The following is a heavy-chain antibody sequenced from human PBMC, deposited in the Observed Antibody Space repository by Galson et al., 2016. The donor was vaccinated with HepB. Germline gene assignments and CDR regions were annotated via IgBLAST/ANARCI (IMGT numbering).Heavy chain of an antibody. CDR1: GFTFRIYW. Sequence: SLRLSCAASGFTFRIYWMSWVRQAPRKGLEWVANIKEDGSARYYVDSVKGRFTISRDIAKNSVYLEMSSLRAEDTAVYYCARGYYGLDLWGRGTLVTVSS. V-gene: IGHV3-7*01. D-gene: IGHD3-3*01. J-gene: IGHJ2*01. CDR2: IKEDGSAR. CDR3: ARGYYGLDL.